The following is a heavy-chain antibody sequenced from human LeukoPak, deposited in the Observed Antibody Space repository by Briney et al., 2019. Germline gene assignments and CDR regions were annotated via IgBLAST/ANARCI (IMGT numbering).Heavy chain of an antibody. CDR3: ARASGWSEGDYYCYCGMDV. D-gene: IGHD6-19*01. J-gene: IGHJ6*02. V-gene: IGHV1-69*04. CDR1: GGTFTSYA. Sequence: AVNVSCKASGGTFTSYAISWVRQAPGQGNEWMGRIIPTFGIANYAQKFQGRVTITADKSTSTAYMELSSLRSEDTAVYYCARASGWSEGDYYCYCGMDVWGQGTTVTVSS. CDR2: IIPTFGIA.